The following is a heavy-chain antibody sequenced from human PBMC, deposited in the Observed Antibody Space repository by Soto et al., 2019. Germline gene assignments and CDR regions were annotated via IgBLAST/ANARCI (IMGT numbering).Heavy chain of an antibody. CDR3: ARDPTPYSSGPARLDY. CDR1: GYTFTIYA. D-gene: IGHD6-19*01. CDR2: INAGNGNT. V-gene: IGHV1-3*01. Sequence: ASVKVSCKASGYTFTIYAMHWVRQAPGQRLEWMGWINAGNGNTKYSQKFQGRVTITRDTSASTAYMELSSLRSEDTAVYYCARDPTPYSSGPARLDYWGQGTLVTVSS. J-gene: IGHJ4*02.